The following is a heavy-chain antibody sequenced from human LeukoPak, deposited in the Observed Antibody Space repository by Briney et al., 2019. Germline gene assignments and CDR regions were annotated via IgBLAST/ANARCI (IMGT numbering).Heavy chain of an antibody. CDR1: GGSISSYY. V-gene: IGHV4-59*08. CDR3: ARLGSYYYDILAAFDI. J-gene: IGHJ3*02. D-gene: IGHD3-22*01. Sequence: SETLSLTCTVSGGSISSYYWSWIRQPPGKGLEWIGYIYYSGSTNYNPSLKSRVTTSVDTSKNQFSLKLSSVTAADTAVYYCARLGSYYYDILAAFDIWGQGTMVTVSS. CDR2: IYYSGST.